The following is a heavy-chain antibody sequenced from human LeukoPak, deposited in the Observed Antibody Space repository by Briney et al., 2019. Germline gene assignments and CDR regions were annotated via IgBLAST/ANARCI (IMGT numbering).Heavy chain of an antibody. V-gene: IGHV3-23*01. CDR2: ISDTGGST. CDR1: GFSFGTYA. CDR3: AKGITASRPNYFDS. D-gene: IGHD1-14*01. J-gene: IGHJ4*02. Sequence: GGSLRLSCAASGFSFGTYAMTWVRQAPGKGLEWVSTISDTGGSTYYADSVKGPFTISRDNSKNTLYLQMNSLRAEDTAVYYCAKGITASRPNYFDSWGQGTLVTVS.